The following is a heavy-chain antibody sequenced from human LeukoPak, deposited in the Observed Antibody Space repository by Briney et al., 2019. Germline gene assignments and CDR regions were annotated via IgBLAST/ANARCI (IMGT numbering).Heavy chain of an antibody. CDR1: GFNLNSYA. V-gene: IGHV3-30*02. CDR2: IRHDEANS. J-gene: IGHJ4*02. CDR3: AKEYTPSSPLGELDS. D-gene: IGHD6-6*01. Sequence: GGSLRLSCAVSGFNLNSYAMHWVRQAPGKGPEWVAVIRHDEANSFYADSVQGRFTISRDTSKKLLYLQMNSLRVEDTAVYYCAKEYTPSSPLGELDSWGQGTLVTVSS.